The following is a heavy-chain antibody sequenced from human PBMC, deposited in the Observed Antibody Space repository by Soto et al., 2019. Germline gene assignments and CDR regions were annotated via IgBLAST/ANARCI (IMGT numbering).Heavy chain of an antibody. CDR3: ATHFLEKKYGMDV. CDR2: IYYSGST. D-gene: IGHD3-3*01. V-gene: IGHV4-39*07. J-gene: IGHJ6*02. CDR1: GGSISSSSYY. Sequence: SETLSLTCTVSGGSISSSSYYWGWIRQTPGKGLEWIGSIYYSGSTYYNPSLKSRVTISVDTSKNQFSLKLSSLTAADRAVYYCATHFLEKKYGMDVWGQGTTVTDSS.